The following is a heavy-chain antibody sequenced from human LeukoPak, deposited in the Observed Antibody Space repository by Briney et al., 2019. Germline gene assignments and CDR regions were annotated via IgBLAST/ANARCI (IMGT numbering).Heavy chain of an antibody. Sequence: ASAMVSCKPCGYSFTSYYSNWLRHAIRQRREWLVGMIPNSGNTGYAQKFQGRVTMTRNTSISTAYIELSSLRSEDTAVYYCARVRPPYTAMVNGIHWFDPWGQGTLVTVSS. CDR3: ARVRPPYTAMVNGIHWFDP. CDR2: MIPNSGNT. J-gene: IGHJ5*02. CDR1: GYSFTSYY. V-gene: IGHV1-8*01. D-gene: IGHD5-18*01.